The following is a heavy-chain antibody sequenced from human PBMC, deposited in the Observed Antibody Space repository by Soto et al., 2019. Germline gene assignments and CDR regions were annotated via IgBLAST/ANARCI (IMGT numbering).Heavy chain of an antibody. CDR1: GFSVGDNY. V-gene: IGHV3-66*01. Sequence: EVQLVESWGGLVQPGGSLRLSCAASGFSVGDNYMKWVRQAPGKGLEWVSRIYSVGSTFYADSVKGRFTLSRDNSKNTLFLQLNNLRVDDTAVYYCARARGYRWGQGKRVTVSA. J-gene: IGHJ3*01. D-gene: IGHD5-12*01. CDR3: ARARGYR. CDR2: IYSVGST.